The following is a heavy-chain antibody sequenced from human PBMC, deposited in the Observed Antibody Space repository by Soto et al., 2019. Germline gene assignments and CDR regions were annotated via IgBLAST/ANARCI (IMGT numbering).Heavy chain of an antibody. Sequence: GESLNISCKSYGYSFTTYLIAWVRQMPWKGLELMGSIHPGESDTRYSPSFQGQVTISADRSITTAYLQWSSLKASDTAMYYCARTREDYSKSRRYYYGIDVLSQGTTVTVSS. CDR2: IHPGESDT. J-gene: IGHJ6*02. CDR3: ARTREDYSKSRRYYYGIDV. D-gene: IGHD4-4*01. CDR1: GYSFTTYL. V-gene: IGHV5-51*01.